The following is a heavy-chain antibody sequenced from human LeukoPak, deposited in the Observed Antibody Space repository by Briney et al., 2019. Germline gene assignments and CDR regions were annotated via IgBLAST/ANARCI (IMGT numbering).Heavy chain of an antibody. J-gene: IGHJ5*02. CDR1: GGTFSSYA. V-gene: IGHV1-69*13. CDR2: IIPIFGTA. D-gene: IGHD4-11*01. CDR3: ASYSSFNWFDP. Sequence: ASVKVSCKASGGTFSSYAISWVRQAPGQGLEWMGGIIPIFGTANYAQKFQGRVSITADESTSTTYMELSSLRSEDTAVYYCASYSSFNWFDPWGQGTLVTVSS.